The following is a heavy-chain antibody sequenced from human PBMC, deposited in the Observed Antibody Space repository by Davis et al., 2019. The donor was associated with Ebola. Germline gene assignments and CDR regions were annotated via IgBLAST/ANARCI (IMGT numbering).Heavy chain of an antibody. CDR2: ISYDGSNK. CDR1: EFTFSSYG. CDR3: ARGGPYGPNWFDP. J-gene: IGHJ5*02. V-gene: IGHV3-30*03. D-gene: IGHD3-10*01. Sequence: GGSLRLSCAASEFTFSSYGMHWVRQAPGKGLEWAAVISYDGSNKYYADSVKGRFTISRDNSKNTLYLQMNSLRAEDTAVYYCARGGPYGPNWFDPWGQGTLVTVSS.